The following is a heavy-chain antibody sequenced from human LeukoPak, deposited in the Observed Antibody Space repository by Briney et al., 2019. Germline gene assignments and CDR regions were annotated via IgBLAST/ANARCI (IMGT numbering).Heavy chain of an antibody. Sequence: RTGGSLRLSCAASGFAVSSQAMGWVRQAPGKGLEWGSAISDGGDSTYYADSVKGRFTISRDNSKNTLYLQMNSLRAEDTAVYYCAKDARRSSGWYFFDHWGQGTLVTVSS. CDR3: AKDARRSSGWYFFDH. D-gene: IGHD6-19*01. CDR2: ISDGGDST. V-gene: IGHV3-23*01. CDR1: GFAVSSQA. J-gene: IGHJ4*02.